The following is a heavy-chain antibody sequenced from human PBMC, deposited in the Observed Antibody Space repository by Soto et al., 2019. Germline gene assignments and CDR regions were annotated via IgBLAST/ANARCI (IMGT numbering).Heavy chain of an antibody. J-gene: IGHJ4*02. CDR1: GASITGSSY. CDR3: ARGMTPTGAPAWYHFDS. CDR2: FSLSGTT. V-gene: IGHV4-4*07. D-gene: IGHD1-1*01. Sequence: SETLSLTCTVSGASITGSSYWSWIRQPAGKGLEWIGRFSLSGTTNYNPSLRSRVTMSADVSKNQFSLRLTSVTAADTALYYCARGMTPTGAPAWYHFDSWGQGTPVPVYS.